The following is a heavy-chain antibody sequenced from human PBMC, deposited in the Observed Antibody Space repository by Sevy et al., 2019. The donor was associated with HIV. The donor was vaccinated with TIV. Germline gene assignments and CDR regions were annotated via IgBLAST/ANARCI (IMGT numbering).Heavy chain of an antibody. CDR3: ASCPGIAVGGTDYYYGMDV. J-gene: IGHJ6*02. D-gene: IGHD6-19*01. Sequence: SLRLSCAASGFTFSDYYMSWIRQAPGKGLEWVSYISSSGSTIYDADSVKGRFTISRDNAKNSLYLQMNSLRAEDTAVYYCASCPGIAVGGTDYYYGMDVWGQGTTVTVSS. CDR2: ISSSGSTI. CDR1: GFTFSDYY. V-gene: IGHV3-11*01.